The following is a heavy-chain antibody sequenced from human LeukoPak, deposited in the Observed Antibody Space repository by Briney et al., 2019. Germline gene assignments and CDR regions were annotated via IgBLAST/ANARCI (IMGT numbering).Heavy chain of an antibody. V-gene: IGHV3-66*01. J-gene: IGHJ4*02. D-gene: IGHD2-21*02. CDR1: GFTVSSNY. CDR2: IYSGGNT. CDR3: VKGIVVVTARAFDY. Sequence: PGGSLRLSCAASGFTVSSNYMNWVRQAPGKGLEWVSVIYSGGNTYYADSVKGRFTISRDNSKNTLYLQMSSLRPEDTAVYYCVKGIVVVTARAFDYWGQGTLVTVSS.